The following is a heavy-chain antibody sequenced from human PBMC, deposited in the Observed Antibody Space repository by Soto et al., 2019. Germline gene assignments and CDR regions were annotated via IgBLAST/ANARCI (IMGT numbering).Heavy chain of an antibody. CDR2: FSSGGGGT. J-gene: IGHJ4*02. Sequence: GGSLRLSCTASGFTFSNYAMSWVRQAPGKGLEWVSTFSSGGGGTYYADSVKGRFTISRDNSKNTLSLQMNSLRAEDTAFYYCTKANRYCSGANCFTFDYWGLGTLVTVSS. V-gene: IGHV3-23*01. D-gene: IGHD2-15*01. CDR1: GFTFSNYA. CDR3: TKANRYCSGANCFTFDY.